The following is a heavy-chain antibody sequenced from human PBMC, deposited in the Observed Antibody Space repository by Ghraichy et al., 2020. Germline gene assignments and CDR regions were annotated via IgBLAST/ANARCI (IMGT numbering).Heavy chain of an antibody. D-gene: IGHD3-3*01. CDR2: ISWNSGSI. CDR1: GFTFDDYA. Sequence: GGSLRLSCAASGFTFDDYAMHWVRQAPGKGLEWVSGISWNSGSIGYADSVKGRFTISRDNAKNSLYLQMNSLRAEDTALYYCAKTSSPLRFLEWPSIPIDYYYGMDVWGQGTTVTVSS. V-gene: IGHV3-9*01. J-gene: IGHJ6*02. CDR3: AKTSSPLRFLEWPSIPIDYYYGMDV.